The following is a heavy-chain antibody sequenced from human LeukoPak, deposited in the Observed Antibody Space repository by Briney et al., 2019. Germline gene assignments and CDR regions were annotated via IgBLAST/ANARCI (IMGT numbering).Heavy chain of an antibody. D-gene: IGHD2-15*01. CDR1: GFTFSSYG. V-gene: IGHV3-30*02. CDR2: IRYDGSNK. CDR3: AKDHGGTFDYYYYGMDV. Sequence: PGGSLRLSCAASGFTFSSYGMHWVRQAPGKGLEWVAFIRYDGSNKYYADSVKGRFTISRDNSKNTLYLQMNSLGAEDTAVYYCAKDHGGTFDYYYYGMDVWGQGTTVTVSS. J-gene: IGHJ6*02.